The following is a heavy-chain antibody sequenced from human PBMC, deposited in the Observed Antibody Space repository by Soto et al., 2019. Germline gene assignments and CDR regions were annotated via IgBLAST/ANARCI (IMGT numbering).Heavy chain of an antibody. V-gene: IGHV3-48*01. D-gene: IGHD3-10*01. CDR2: ISSSSSTI. J-gene: IGHJ4*02. CDR1: GFTFSVYS. CDR3: ARASGSGSSYNVVDY. Sequence: EVELVESGGGLGQPGGSLRLSCAASGFTFSVYSMNWVRQAPGKGLEWLSYISSSSSTIYYADSAKGRFTISRDNAKNSLYLQMNSLRAEDTAVYYCARASGSGSSYNVVDYWGQGTLVTVSS.